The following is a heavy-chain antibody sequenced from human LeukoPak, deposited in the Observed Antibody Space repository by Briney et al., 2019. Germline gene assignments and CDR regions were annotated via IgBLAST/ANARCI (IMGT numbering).Heavy chain of an antibody. J-gene: IGHJ4*02. CDR3: ARDRYSSS. CDR2: INWIGGSA. Sequence: GGSLRLSCAASGFTFDDYGMSWVRHVPGKGLEWVSGINWIGGSADYADSVKGRFTISRDNAKNSLYLQMNSLRVEDTAVYYCARDRYSSSWGQGTLVTVSS. CDR1: GFTFDDYG. V-gene: IGHV3-20*04. D-gene: IGHD6-13*01.